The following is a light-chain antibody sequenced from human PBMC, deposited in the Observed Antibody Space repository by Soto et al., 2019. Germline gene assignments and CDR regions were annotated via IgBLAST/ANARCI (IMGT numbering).Light chain of an antibody. CDR3: QQSYSTPIT. CDR2: AAS. V-gene: IGKV1-39*01. CDR1: QSITGY. Sequence: DIQMTQSPSSLSASVGDRVTITCRASQSITGYLNWYQQKPGKVPKLLIYAASTLQSGVPSRFSGSGSGTDFTLTLSSLQAEDSATYYCQQSYSTPITFGQGTRLEIK. J-gene: IGKJ5*01.